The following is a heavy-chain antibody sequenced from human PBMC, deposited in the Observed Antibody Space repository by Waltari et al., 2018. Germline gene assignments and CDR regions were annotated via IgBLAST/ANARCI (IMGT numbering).Heavy chain of an antibody. CDR2: IYYSGST. CDR3: ARGYSGYEQNDAFDI. CDR1: GGSISSYY. D-gene: IGHD5-12*01. Sequence: QVQLQESGPGLVKPSETLSLTCTVSGGSISSYYWSWIRQPPGKGLEWIGYIYYSGSTNYNPSLKSRVTISVDTSKNQFSLKLSSVTAADTAVYYCARGYSGYEQNDAFDIWGQGTMVTVSS. J-gene: IGHJ3*02. V-gene: IGHV4-59*01.